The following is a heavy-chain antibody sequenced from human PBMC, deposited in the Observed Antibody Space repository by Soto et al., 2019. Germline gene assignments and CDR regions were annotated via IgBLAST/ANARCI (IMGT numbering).Heavy chain of an antibody. Sequence: QVQLVQSGAEVKKPGASVKISCKASGYTFTRYTMNWVRQAPGQRLEWMGWVNPDNGNTKSSQKYQDRLIITRPTSASPAQMDMRRLRSEETAVYYCARGIATGQLDPWGQGTLVTVSS. CDR3: ARGIATGQLDP. CDR2: VNPDNGNT. CDR1: GYTFTRYT. D-gene: IGHD2-15*01. J-gene: IGHJ5*02. V-gene: IGHV1-3*01.